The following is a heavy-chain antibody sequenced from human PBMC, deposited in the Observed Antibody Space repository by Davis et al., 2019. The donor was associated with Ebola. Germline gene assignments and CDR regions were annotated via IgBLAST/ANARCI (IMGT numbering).Heavy chain of an antibody. CDR2: IIPVFRTA. Sequence: AASVKVSCKAVGDTLTSYAMTWVRQAPGQGLEWMGGIIPVFRTASYAQKFQGRVTITADESTSTAYMEVGSLRSDDTAVYYCARAQFPTTSDHWGQGTLVTVSS. CDR3: ARAQFPTTSDH. D-gene: IGHD1-1*01. J-gene: IGHJ4*02. CDR1: GDTLTSYA. V-gene: IGHV1-69*13.